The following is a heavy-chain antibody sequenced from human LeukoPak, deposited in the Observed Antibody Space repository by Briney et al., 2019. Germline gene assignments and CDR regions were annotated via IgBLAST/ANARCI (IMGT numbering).Heavy chain of an antibody. D-gene: IGHD5-18*01. V-gene: IGHV1-69*13. Sequence: GASVKVSCKASRGTFSSYAISWVRQAPGQGLEWMGGIIPIFGTANYAQKFQGRVTITADESTSTAYMELSSLRSEDTAVYYCARRGGYSYGNAFDIWGQGTMVTVSS. CDR2: IIPIFGTA. CDR1: RGTFSSYA. CDR3: ARRGGYSYGNAFDI. J-gene: IGHJ3*02.